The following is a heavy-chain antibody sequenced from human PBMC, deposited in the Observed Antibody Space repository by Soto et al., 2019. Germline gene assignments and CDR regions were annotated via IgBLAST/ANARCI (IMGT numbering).Heavy chain of an antibody. J-gene: IGHJ4*02. D-gene: IGHD1-26*01. V-gene: IGHV3-21*01. CDR1: GFIFSRYS. Sequence: GGSLRLSCAVSGFIFSRYSMNWVRQAPGKGLEWVSSIGTSGSYIYDTDSVKGRFTISRDNTKDSLYLQMNSLRAEDTAIYYCARGPAFIGIDYWGQGTPVTLSS. CDR2: IGTSGSYI. CDR3: ARGPAFIGIDY.